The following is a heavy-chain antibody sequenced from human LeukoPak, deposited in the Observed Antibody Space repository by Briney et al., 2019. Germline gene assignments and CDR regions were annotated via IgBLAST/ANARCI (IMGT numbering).Heavy chain of an antibody. CDR1: GFTFNSFF. CDR2: ISQDGSET. J-gene: IGHJ4*02. V-gene: IGHV3-7*01. D-gene: IGHD7-27*01. Sequence: GGSLRLSCAASGFTFNSFFLNWVRLTPGRELEWVACISQDGSETFYMDSVRGRFTISRDNTKNSLYLQMDSLRAEDTAVYFCVRDLGHSRHYFEYWGQGALVTVSS. CDR3: VRDLGHSRHYFEY.